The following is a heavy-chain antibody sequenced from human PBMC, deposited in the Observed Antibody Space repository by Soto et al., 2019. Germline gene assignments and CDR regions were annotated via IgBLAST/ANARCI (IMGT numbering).Heavy chain of an antibody. CDR1: DGTIGGVGFS. Sequence: SLPLPLPNAVSDGTIGGVGFSWSWIRQPPGKGLEWIGYIYHSGSTYYNPSLKSRVTISVDRSKNQFSLKLSSVTAADTGVYYCARTPDIWGQGTMVTVSS. CDR2: IYHSGST. V-gene: IGHV4-30-2*01. CDR3: ARTPDI. J-gene: IGHJ3*02.